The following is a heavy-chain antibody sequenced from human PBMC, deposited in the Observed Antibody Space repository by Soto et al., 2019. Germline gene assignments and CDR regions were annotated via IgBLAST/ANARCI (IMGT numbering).Heavy chain of an antibody. J-gene: IGHJ4*02. CDR2: INTDGSST. D-gene: IGHD3-10*01. Sequence: EVQLVESGGGIVQPGGSLRLSCAVSGFTFSSFWMHWVRQAPGEWLVWVSRINTDGSSTSYADSVKGRFTISRDNAKNTLYLQMNSLRVEDTAMYYCAKRGVDTFGLSYWGQGTLVSVSS. V-gene: IGHV3-74*01. CDR1: GFTFSSFW. CDR3: AKRGVDTFGLSY.